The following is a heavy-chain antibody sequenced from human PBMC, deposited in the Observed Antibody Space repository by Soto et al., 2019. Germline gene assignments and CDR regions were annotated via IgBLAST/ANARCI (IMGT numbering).Heavy chain of an antibody. CDR2: IYYSGST. V-gene: IGHV4-59*08. CDR1: GGSISSYY. D-gene: IGHD6-19*01. Sequence: SETLSLSCTVSGGSISSYYWSWIRQPPGKGLEWIGYIYYSGSTNYNPSLKGRVTISVDTSKNQFSLKLSSVTAADTAVYDCARWQGWTDPWGQGTLVTVSS. J-gene: IGHJ5*02. CDR3: ARWQGWTDP.